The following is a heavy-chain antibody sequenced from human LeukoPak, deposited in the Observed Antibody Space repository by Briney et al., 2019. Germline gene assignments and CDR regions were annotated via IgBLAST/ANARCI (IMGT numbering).Heavy chain of an antibody. D-gene: IGHD5-12*01. CDR3: ARDRSSGYGESV. J-gene: IGHJ4*02. CDR1: GYTFTSYG. CDR2: MNPNSGNT. V-gene: IGHV1-8*02. Sequence: ASVKVSCKASGYTFTSYGISWVRKATGQGLEWMGWMNPNSGNTGYAQKFQGRVTMTRNTSISTAYMELSSLRSDDTAVYYCARDRSSGYGESVWGQGTLVTVSS.